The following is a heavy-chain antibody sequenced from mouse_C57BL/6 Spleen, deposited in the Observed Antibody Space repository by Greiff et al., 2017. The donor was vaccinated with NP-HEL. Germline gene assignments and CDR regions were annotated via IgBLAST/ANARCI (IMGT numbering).Heavy chain of an antibody. CDR1: GFTFSDYG. V-gene: IGHV5-17*01. CDR2: ISSGSSTI. D-gene: IGHD1-1*01. J-gene: IGHJ2*01. Sequence: EVKLMESGGGLVKPGGSLKLSCAASGFTFSDYGMHWVRQAPEKGLEWVAYISSGSSTIYYADTVKGRFTISRDNAKNTLFLQMTSLRSEDTAMYYCARDPYGTVFDYWGQGTTLTVSS. CDR3: ARDPYGTVFDY.